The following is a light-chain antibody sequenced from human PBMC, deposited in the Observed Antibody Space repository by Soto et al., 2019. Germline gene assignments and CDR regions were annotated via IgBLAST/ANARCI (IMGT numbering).Light chain of an antibody. CDR2: AAS. J-gene: IGKJ4*01. Sequence: DIPMTQSPSFVSASVGDRVTITCRASQGISSWLAWYQHRPGRAPKLLIHAASNLESGVPSRFSGSGSGTDFTLTISSLQPEDFATYYCQQTTSFPPTFGGGTKVEIK. CDR1: QGISSW. V-gene: IGKV1-12*01. CDR3: QQTTSFPPT.